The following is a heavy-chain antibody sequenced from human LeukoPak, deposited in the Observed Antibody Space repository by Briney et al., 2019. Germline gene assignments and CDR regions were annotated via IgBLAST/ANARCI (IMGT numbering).Heavy chain of an antibody. V-gene: IGHV4-4*08. J-gene: IGHJ4*02. D-gene: IGHD1-26*01. CDR2: IYIRGST. Sequence: SQTLPLTCTVSGGSISSYYWSWIRQPPGKGLEWIGYIYIRGSTNYNPSLKSRVTISVDTSKNQFSLKLSSVTAADTAVYYCARSSLMVGANLFDYWGQGTLVTVSS. CDR3: ARSSLMVGANLFDY. CDR1: GGSISSYY.